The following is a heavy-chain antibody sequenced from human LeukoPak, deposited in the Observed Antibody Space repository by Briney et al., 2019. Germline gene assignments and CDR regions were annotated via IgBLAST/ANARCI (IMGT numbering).Heavy chain of an antibody. CDR1: GGTFSSYA. CDR3: ARGKQQWLGPLYYYYYYMDV. J-gene: IGHJ6*03. CDR2: IIPIFGTA. D-gene: IGHD6-19*01. Sequence: SVKVSCKASGGTFSSYAISWVRQAPGQGLEWMGGIIPIFGTANYAQKFQGRVTITADKSTSTAYMELSSLRSEDTAVYYCARGKQQWLGPLYYYYYYMDVWGKGTTVTVSS. V-gene: IGHV1-69*06.